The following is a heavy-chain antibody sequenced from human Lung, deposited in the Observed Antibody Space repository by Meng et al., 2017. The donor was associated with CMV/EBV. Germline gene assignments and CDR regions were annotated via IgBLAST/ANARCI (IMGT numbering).Heavy chain of an antibody. CDR2: ISGSVGNT. CDR1: GFSFRSYA. J-gene: IGHJ5*02. D-gene: IGHD5-18*01. Sequence: GGSLRLSCAVSGFSFRSYAMSWVRQAPGKGLEWVSSISGSVGNTYYADSVKGRFTISRDNSGDTLYMQMSSLRAEDTAVYYCAREEAMVGYYTNWFDAWGQGAXVTVSS. V-gene: IGHV3-23*01. CDR3: AREEAMVGYYTNWFDA.